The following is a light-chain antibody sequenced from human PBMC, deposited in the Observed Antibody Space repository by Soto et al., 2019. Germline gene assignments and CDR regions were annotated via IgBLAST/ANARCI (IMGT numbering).Light chain of an antibody. Sequence: QSALTQPASVSGSPGQSSSISCTGTRGDVGGYKHVSWYQQHPGKVPRLIIFDVSSRPSGVSHRFSGSKSGDPASLTISGLQAEDEADYYCSSYTSVNLYVFGTGTKVTVL. CDR2: DVS. CDR1: RGDVGGYKH. J-gene: IGLJ1*01. V-gene: IGLV2-14*03. CDR3: SSYTSVNLYV.